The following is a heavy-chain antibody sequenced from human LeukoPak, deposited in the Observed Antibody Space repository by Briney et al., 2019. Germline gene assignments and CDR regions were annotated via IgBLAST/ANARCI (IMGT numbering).Heavy chain of an antibody. Sequence: GGSLRLSCAASGFTFNDYTMNWVRQAPGRGLEWVSSISSTSSYIHYADSVKGQFTISRDNAKKSLYLQMNSLRAEDTAVYYCASLYGGNLDTDYWGQGALVTVSS. CDR1: GFTFNDYT. D-gene: IGHD4-23*01. CDR3: ASLYGGNLDTDY. V-gene: IGHV3-21*01. J-gene: IGHJ4*02. CDR2: ISSTSSYI.